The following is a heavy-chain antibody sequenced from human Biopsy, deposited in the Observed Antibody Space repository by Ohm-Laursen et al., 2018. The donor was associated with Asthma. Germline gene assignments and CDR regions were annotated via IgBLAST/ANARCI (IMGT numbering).Heavy chain of an antibody. CDR3: AKERYYDFWSGYPI. CDR1: GFSFNSYG. Sequence: SLRLSCAAFGFSFNSYGMHWVRQAPGKGLEWVAVMSFDGRQTYYADSVKGRFTISRDNSKNTLYPQMNSLRAEDTAVYYCAKERYYDFWSGYPIWGQGTMVTVSS. CDR2: MSFDGRQT. J-gene: IGHJ3*02. V-gene: IGHV3-30*18. D-gene: IGHD3-3*01.